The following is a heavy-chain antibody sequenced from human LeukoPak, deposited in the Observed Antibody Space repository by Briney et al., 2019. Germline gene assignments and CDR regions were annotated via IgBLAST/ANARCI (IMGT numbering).Heavy chain of an antibody. CDR3: ASLPYYFIAAAGTVNPGGMADV. CDR1: GYTFTSYD. CDR2: MNPNSGNT. V-gene: IGHV1-8*01. J-gene: IGHJ6*02. Sequence: EASVKVSCKASGYTFTSYDINWVRQAPGQGLEWMEWMNPNSGNTGYAQKFQGRVTMTRNTSIGTAYMELSSLRSEDTAVYYCASLPYYFIAAAGTVNPGGMADVWGQGTTVTVSS. D-gene: IGHD6-13*01.